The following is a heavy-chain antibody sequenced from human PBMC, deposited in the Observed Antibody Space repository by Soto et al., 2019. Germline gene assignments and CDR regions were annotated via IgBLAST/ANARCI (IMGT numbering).Heavy chain of an antibody. CDR3: ARDPLTSYCSGGSCNSRGGWFDP. J-gene: IGHJ5*02. CDR1: GYTFTSYA. Sequence: ASVKVSCKASGYTFTSYAMHWVRQAPGQRLEWMGWINAGNGNTKYSQKFQGRVTITRDTSASTAYRELSSLRSEDTAVYYCARDPLTSYCSGGSCNSRGGWFDPWGQGTLVTVSS. D-gene: IGHD2-15*01. CDR2: INAGNGNT. V-gene: IGHV1-3*01.